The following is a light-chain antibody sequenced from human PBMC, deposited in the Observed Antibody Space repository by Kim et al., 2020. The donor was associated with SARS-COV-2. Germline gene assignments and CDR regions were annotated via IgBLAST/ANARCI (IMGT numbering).Light chain of an antibody. CDR2: GAS. CDR3: QQYCSSPLLT. V-gene: IGKV3-20*01. CDR1: RSVSSTY. Sequence: PGEEATLSCRASRSVSSTYLAWYQQKPGQAPRLLIYGASSRATGSPDRFSGSGAGTDFTLTISRLEPEDFAVYYCQQYCSSPLLTFGGGTKVDIK. J-gene: IGKJ4*02.